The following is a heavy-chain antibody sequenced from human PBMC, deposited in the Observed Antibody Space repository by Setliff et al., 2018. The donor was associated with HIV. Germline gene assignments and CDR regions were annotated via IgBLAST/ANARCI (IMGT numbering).Heavy chain of an antibody. J-gene: IGHJ3*02. Sequence: GGSLRLSCTASGFTFGDYAMSWVRQAPGKGLEWVGFIRSKAYGGTTEYAASVKGRFTMSRDDSKSIAYLQMNSLKTEDTAVYYCTRDRNYAFDIWGQGTMVTVSS. V-gene: IGHV3-49*04. CDR3: TRDRNYAFDI. CDR1: GFTFGDYA. CDR2: IRSKAYGGTT.